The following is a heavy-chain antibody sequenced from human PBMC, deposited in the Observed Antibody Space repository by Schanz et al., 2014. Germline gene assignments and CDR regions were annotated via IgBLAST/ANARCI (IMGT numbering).Heavy chain of an antibody. CDR3: ARGGGTEDVFDI. CDR2: ISAYNGNT. V-gene: IGHV1-18*01. J-gene: IGHJ3*02. Sequence: VQSVHSGTEVQKLGASVKVSCKASGYTFISYGISWVRQAPGQGLEWLGWISAYNGNTNYAQKLQGRVTMTTDTSTSTAYMELRSLRSDDTAVYYCARGGGTEDVFDIWGQGTILTVSS. CDR1: GYTFISYG. D-gene: IGHD1-1*01.